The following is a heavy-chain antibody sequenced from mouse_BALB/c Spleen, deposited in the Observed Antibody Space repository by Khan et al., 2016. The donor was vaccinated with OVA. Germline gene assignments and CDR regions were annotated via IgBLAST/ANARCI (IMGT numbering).Heavy chain of an antibody. CDR3: ASHLAGSFAY. D-gene: IGHD1-1*01. CDR1: GFTFSSYS. J-gene: IGHJ3*01. CDR2: ISSGGDYT. V-gene: IGHV5-6*01. Sequence: EVELVESGGDLVKPGGSLKISCAASGFTFSSYSMPWVRQTPDKRLEWVATISSGGDYTYYPDNVKGRFTISRDNANNTLYLQMSSLKSEDTAMYYCASHLAGSFAYWGQGTLVTVSA.